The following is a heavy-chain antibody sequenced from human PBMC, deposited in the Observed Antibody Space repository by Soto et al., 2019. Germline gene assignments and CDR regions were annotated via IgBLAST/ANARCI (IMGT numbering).Heavy chain of an antibody. J-gene: IGHJ4*02. CDR2: IYYSGST. CDR1: GGSISSGDYY. CDR3: ARMYSYDSSEIDY. V-gene: IGHV4-30-4*01. D-gene: IGHD3-22*01. Sequence: SEALSLTCTVSGGSISSGDYYWSWIRQPPGKGLEWIGYIYYSGSTYYNPSLKSRVTISVDTSKNQFSLKLSSVTAADTAVYYCARMYSYDSSEIDYWGQGTLVTVSS.